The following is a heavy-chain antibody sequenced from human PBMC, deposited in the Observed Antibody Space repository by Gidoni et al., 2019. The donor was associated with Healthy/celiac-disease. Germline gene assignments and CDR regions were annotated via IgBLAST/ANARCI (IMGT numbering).Heavy chain of an antibody. D-gene: IGHD3-9*01. V-gene: IGHV4-4*07. J-gene: IGHJ4*02. Sequence: RQPAGKGLEWIGRIYTSGSTNYNPSLKSRVTMSVDTSKNQFPLKLSSVTAADTAVYYCARAYYDILTGYSHVDYWGQGTLVTVSS. CDR3: ARAYYDILTGYSHVDY. CDR2: IYTSGST.